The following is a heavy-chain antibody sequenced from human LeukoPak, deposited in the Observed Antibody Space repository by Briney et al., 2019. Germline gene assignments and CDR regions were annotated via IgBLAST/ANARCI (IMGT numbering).Heavy chain of an antibody. Sequence: VQPGRSLRLSCAASGFTFSSYAMHWVRQAPGKGLEWVAVISYDGSNKYYADSVKGRFTISRDNSKNTLYLQMNSLRAEDTAVYYCAKGGSSSSRPNWFDPWGQGTLVTVSS. J-gene: IGHJ5*02. V-gene: IGHV3-30-3*01. CDR3: AKGGSSSSRPNWFDP. CDR2: ISYDGSNK. D-gene: IGHD6-6*01. CDR1: GFTFSSYA.